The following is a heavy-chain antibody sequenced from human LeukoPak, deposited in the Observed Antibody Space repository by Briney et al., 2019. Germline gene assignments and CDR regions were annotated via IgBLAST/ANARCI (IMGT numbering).Heavy chain of an antibody. CDR3: ARDRPYGDENFDY. CDR1: GFTFSSYS. V-gene: IGHV3-48*02. J-gene: IGHJ4*02. D-gene: IGHD4-17*01. CDR2: ISSSSTI. Sequence: GGSLRLSCAASGFTFSSYSMNWVRQAPGKGLEWVSYISSSSTIYYADSVKGRFTISRDNAKNSLYLQMNSLRDEDTAVYYCARDRPYGDENFDYWGQGTLATVSS.